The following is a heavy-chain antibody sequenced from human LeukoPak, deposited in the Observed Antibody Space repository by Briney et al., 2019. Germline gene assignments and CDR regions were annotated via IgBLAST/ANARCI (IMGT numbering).Heavy chain of an antibody. Sequence: SETLSLTCTVSGGSISSYYWNWIRQPPGKGLEWIGSIYYSGSTNYNPSLKSRVTISVDTSKDQFSLQLSSVTAADTAIYYCARAVRTGSGSYYTRQYYYYMDVWGKGTTVTISS. CDR3: ARAVRTGSGSYYTRQYYYYMDV. V-gene: IGHV4-59*01. J-gene: IGHJ6*03. D-gene: IGHD3-10*01. CDR1: GGSISSYY. CDR2: IYYSGST.